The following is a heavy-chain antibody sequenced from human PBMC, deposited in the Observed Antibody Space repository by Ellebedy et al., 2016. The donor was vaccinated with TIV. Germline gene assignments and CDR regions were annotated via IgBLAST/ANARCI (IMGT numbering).Heavy chain of an antibody. V-gene: IGHV4-30-4*01. CDR1: GGSIRSDNYF. Sequence: MPSETLSLTCTVFGGSIRSDNYFWSWIRQPPGKGPEWIGYIHYSGNAYYNPSLKSRVTISVDTSKNQFSLKLSSLTAADTAVYYCARDRTATSFDYWGQGTLVTVSS. D-gene: IGHD1-1*01. CDR3: ARDRTATSFDY. J-gene: IGHJ4*02. CDR2: IHYSGNA.